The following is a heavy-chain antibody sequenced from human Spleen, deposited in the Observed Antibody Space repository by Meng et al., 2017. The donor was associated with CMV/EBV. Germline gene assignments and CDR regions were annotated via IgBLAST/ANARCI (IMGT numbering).Heavy chain of an antibody. V-gene: IGHV5-51*01. Sequence: KVSCKASGYNFGIYSIGWVRQMPGKGLEWMGIINPGDSDTRYSPSFQGQVTISADKSISTAYLQWGSLKASDTAMYYCARLGGDGYLDAFDIWGQGTMVTVSS. CDR2: INPGDSDT. CDR3: ARLGGDGYLDAFDI. J-gene: IGHJ3*02. CDR1: GYNFGIYS. D-gene: IGHD5-24*01.